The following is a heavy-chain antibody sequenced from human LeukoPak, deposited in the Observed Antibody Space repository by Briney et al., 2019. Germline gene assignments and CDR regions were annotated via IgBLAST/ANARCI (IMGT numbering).Heavy chain of an antibody. CDR3: ARGKGYYDSSGYYPDAFDI. D-gene: IGHD3-22*01. CDR2: IIPIFGTA. J-gene: IGHJ3*02. Sequence: SVKVSCMASGGTFSSYAISWVRQAPGQGLEWMGGIIPIFGTANYAQKFQGRVTITADESTSTAYMELSSLRSEDTAVYYCARGKGYYDSSGYYPDAFDIWGQGTMVTVSS. CDR1: GGTFSSYA. V-gene: IGHV1-69*01.